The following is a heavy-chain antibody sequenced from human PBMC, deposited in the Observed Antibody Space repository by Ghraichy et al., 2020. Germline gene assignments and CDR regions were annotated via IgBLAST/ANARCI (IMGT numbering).Heavy chain of an antibody. D-gene: IGHD3-22*01. J-gene: IGHJ4*02. CDR2: GYYRGNT. Sequence: SDTLSLTCTVSGDSLRSTSYYWGWIRQPPGKGLEWIGSGYYRGNTYYNPSLKSRVTLSEGTSKNQFSLKLNSVTAADTAVYYCARLGGYDSSGYYPWYFDYWGQGILVTVSS. V-gene: IGHV4-39*01. CDR1: GDSLRSTSYY. CDR3: ARLGGYDSSGYYPWYFDY.